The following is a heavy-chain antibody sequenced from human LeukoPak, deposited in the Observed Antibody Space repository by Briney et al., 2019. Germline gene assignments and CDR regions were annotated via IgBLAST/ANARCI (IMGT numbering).Heavy chain of an antibody. CDR3: ARDKRRIDTAMVTGAQGNWFDP. D-gene: IGHD5-18*01. CDR1: GFTFSSYS. CDR2: ISSGSSYI. Sequence: PGRSLRLSCAASGFTFSSYSMNWVRQAPGKGLEWVSSISSGSSYIYYADSVKGRFTISRDNAKNSLYLQMNSLRAEDTAVYYCARDKRRIDTAMVTGAQGNWFDPWGQGTLVTVSS. J-gene: IGHJ5*02. V-gene: IGHV3-21*01.